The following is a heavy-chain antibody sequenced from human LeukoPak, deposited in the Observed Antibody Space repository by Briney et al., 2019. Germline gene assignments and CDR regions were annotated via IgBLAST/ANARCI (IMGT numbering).Heavy chain of an antibody. CDR2: FDPEDGET. D-gene: IGHD6-13*01. V-gene: IGHV1-24*01. CDR1: GYTLTELS. CDR3: ATLRIAAAGIYYYYYMDV. Sequence: ASVKVSCKVSGYTLTELSMHWVRQAPGKGLEWMGGFDPEDGETIYAQKFQGRVTMTEDTSTDTAYMELSSLRSEDTAVYYCATLRIAAAGIYYYYYMDVWGKGTTVTVSS. J-gene: IGHJ6*03.